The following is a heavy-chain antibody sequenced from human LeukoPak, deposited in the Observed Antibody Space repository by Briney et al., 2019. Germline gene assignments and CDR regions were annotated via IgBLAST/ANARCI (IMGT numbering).Heavy chain of an antibody. V-gene: IGHV4-59*08. J-gene: IGHJ4*02. D-gene: IGHD4-11*01. CDR1: AGSISSSY. CDR2: IYYSGST. CDR3: ARQGPLTTAVTTRTNPFDY. Sequence: SETLSLTCTVSAGSISSSYWSWIRQPPGKGLEWIGYIYYSGSTNYNPSLKSRVTISVDTSKNQFSLKLNSVTAADTAVCYSARQGPLTTAVTTRTNPFDYWGQGTLVTVSS.